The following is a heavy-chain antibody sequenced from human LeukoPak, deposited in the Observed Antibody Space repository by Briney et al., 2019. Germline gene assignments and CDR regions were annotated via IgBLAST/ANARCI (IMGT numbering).Heavy chain of an antibody. J-gene: IGHJ4*02. CDR3: ARETVAGDDY. Sequence: GGSLRLSCAAPGFTFSSYSMNWVRQAPGKGLEWVSSISSSSSYIYYADSVKGRFTISRDNAKNSPYLQMNSLRAEDTAVYYCARETVAGDDYWGQGTLVTVSS. CDR1: GFTFSSYS. D-gene: IGHD6-19*01. CDR2: ISSSSSYI. V-gene: IGHV3-21*01.